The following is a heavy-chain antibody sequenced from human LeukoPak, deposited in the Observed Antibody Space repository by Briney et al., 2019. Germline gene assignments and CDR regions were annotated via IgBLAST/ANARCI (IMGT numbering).Heavy chain of an antibody. J-gene: IGHJ4*02. D-gene: IGHD3-10*01. CDR1: GYTFTGYY. CDR2: INPNSGGT. CDR3: ARDPGQYYYGSGSPDY. V-gene: IGHV1-2*06. Sequence: EASVKASCKASGYTFTGYYMHWMRQAPGQGLEWMGRINPNSGGTNYAQKFQGRVTMTRDTSISTAYMELSRLRSDDTAVYYCARDPGQYYYGSGSPDYWGQGTLVTVSS.